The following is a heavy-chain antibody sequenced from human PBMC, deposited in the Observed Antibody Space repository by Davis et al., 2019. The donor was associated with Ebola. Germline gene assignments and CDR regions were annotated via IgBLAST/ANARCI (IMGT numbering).Heavy chain of an antibody. V-gene: IGHV4-34*08. Sequence: GSLRLSCAASGFTFSNYAMSWIRQPPGKGLEWIGEINHSGSTNYNPSLKSRVTISVDTSKNQFSLKLSSVTAADTAVYYCATRYYDFWSGYHYYYYGMDVWGQGTTVTVSS. J-gene: IGHJ6*02. CDR1: GFTFSNYA. D-gene: IGHD3-3*01. CDR2: INHSGST. CDR3: ATRYYDFWSGYHYYYYGMDV.